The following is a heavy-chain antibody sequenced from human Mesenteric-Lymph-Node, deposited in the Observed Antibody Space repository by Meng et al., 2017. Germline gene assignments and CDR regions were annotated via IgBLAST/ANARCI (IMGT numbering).Heavy chain of an antibody. CDR3: GRDLGNS. D-gene: IGHD4-23*01. CDR1: GFTFSTYW. J-gene: IGHJ4*02. V-gene: IGHV3-7*01. Sequence: GESLKISCAASGFTFSTYWMTWVRQAPGKGLEWVANIKPDASGTYYVDSVKGRFTVSRDNAKNSLYLQMNSLRADDTAVYYCGRDLGNSWGQGTLVTVSS. CDR2: IKPDASGT.